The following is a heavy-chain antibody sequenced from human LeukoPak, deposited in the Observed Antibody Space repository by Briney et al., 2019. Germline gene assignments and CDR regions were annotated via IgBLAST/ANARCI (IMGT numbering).Heavy chain of an antibody. V-gene: IGHV3-64D*09. J-gene: IGHJ6*02. Sequence: GGSLRLSCSASGFTFRSYPMHWVRQAPGKGLEYVSTIFANGDITSYAASVKGRFTTSSDNSKNMVYLRMSSLRPEDTAVYYCVKSPSDGLDVWGQGATVTVSS. CDR3: VKSPSDGLDV. CDR2: IFANGDIT. CDR1: GFTFRSYP.